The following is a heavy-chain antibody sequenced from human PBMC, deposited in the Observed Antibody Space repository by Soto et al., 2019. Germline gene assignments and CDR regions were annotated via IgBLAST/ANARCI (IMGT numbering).Heavy chain of an antibody. V-gene: IGHV4-59*12. D-gene: IGHD2-21*01. CDR2: IYYAGTT. Sequence: SGTLSLTCTVSDGSFSPNCWSWIRQSPGKGLEWIGYIYYAGTTSYNPSLKSRVTISLETSKSQFSLRLTSVTAADSAVYYFARLGAYYQSLDLCGPGTLVTV. CDR1: DGSFSPNC. J-gene: IGHJ5*02. CDR3: ARLGAYYQSLDL.